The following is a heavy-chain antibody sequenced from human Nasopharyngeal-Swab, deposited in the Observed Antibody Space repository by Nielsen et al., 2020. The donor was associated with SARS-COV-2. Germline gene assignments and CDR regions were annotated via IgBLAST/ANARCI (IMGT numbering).Heavy chain of an antibody. V-gene: IGHV4-59*02. CDR3: AKEGEGGPNYFEF. CDR2: IHQNGYT. D-gene: IGHD3-10*01. CDR1: GYFGISSY. J-gene: IGHJ4*02. Sequence: SETLSLPCTVSGYFGISSYWSWLRQTPGKGLEWIGYIHQNGYTNYNPSLKSRITMSIETSRKQFSLRLRSATAADTAMYYCAKEGEGGPNYFEFWGQGNLVTVSS.